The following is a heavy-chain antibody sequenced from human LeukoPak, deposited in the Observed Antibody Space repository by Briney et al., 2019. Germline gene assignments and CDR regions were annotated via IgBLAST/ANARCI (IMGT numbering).Heavy chain of an antibody. CDR3: ARGGYTYGFFDY. D-gene: IGHD5-18*01. Sequence: GGSLRLSCAASGFTFRSCGMHWVRQAPGKGLEWVAVIRFDGTSQYYADSVKGRFTISRDNSKNTLSLQMNSLRAEDTAVYYCARGGYTYGFFDYWGQGTLVTVSS. V-gene: IGHV3-33*01. CDR2: IRFDGTSQ. CDR1: GFTFRSCG. J-gene: IGHJ4*02.